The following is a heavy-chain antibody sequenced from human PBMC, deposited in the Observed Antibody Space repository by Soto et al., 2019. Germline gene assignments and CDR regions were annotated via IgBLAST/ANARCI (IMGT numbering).Heavy chain of an antibody. J-gene: IGHJ5*02. CDR3: ARDVTSSTYYYLSRGGFDP. CDR2: ISSSSSYI. V-gene: IGHV3-21*01. Sequence: EVQLVESGGGLVKPGGSLRLSCAASGFTFSSYSMNWVRQAPGKGLEWVSSISSSSSYIYYADSVKGRFTISRDNAKNSLYLQMNSLRAEDTAVYYCARDVTSSTYYYLSRGGFDPWGQGTLVTVSS. D-gene: IGHD3-22*01. CDR1: GFTFSSYS.